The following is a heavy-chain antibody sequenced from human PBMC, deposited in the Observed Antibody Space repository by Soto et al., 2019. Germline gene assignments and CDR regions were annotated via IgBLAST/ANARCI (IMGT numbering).Heavy chain of an antibody. D-gene: IGHD1-7*01. CDR2: IYYSGST. Sequence: SETLSLTCTVSGGSISSYYWSWIRQPPGKGLEWIGYIYYSGSTNYNPSLKSRVTISVDTSKNQFSLKLSSVTAADTAVYYCARDPGPIGPYNWNYLGLGEHCYYYYGMDVWGQGTTVTVSS. J-gene: IGHJ6*02. V-gene: IGHV4-59*01. CDR3: ARDPGPIGPYNWNYLGLGEHCYYYYGMDV. CDR1: GGSISSYY.